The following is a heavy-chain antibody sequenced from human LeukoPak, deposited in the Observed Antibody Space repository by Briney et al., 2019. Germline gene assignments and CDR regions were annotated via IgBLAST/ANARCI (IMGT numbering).Heavy chain of an antibody. D-gene: IGHD3-22*01. CDR3: ARAPSEIGGYYPEYFRH. Sequence: QPGGSLRLSCAASGFPFSSYWMHWVRQAPGKGLVWVSRIKSDGSTNYADSVKGRFTISRDNAKNTLSLQMNSLRAEDTGVYYCARAPSEIGGYYPEYFRHWGQGTLVTVSS. CDR2: IKSDGST. V-gene: IGHV3-74*01. J-gene: IGHJ1*01. CDR1: GFPFSSYW.